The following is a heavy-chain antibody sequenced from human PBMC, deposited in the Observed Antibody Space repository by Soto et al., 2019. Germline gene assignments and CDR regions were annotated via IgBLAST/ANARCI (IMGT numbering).Heavy chain of an antibody. V-gene: IGHV5-10-1*01. CDR1: GYSFTSYW. J-gene: IGHJ6*02. CDR2: IDPSDSYT. D-gene: IGHD2-2*01. CDR3: ARQGEYQLPYYYGMDV. Sequence: PGESLKISCKGSGYSFTSYWISWVRQMPGKGLEWMGRIDPSDSYTNYSPSFQGHVTISADKSISTAYLQWSSLKPSDTAMYYCARQGEYQLPYYYGMDVWGQGTTVTVS.